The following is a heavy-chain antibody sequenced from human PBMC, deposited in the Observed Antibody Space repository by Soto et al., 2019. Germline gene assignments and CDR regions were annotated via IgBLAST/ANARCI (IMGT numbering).Heavy chain of an antibody. CDR2: INASDGNT. J-gene: IGHJ5*02. V-gene: IGHV1-46*01. CDR1: GYTFTSYY. CDR3: ARGSDWFDP. Sequence: ASVKVSCKASGYTFTSYYMHWVRQAPGQGLEWMGRINASDGNTNYAQKLQGRVTMTTDTSTSTAYMELSSLRSDDTAVYYCARGSDWFDPRGQGTLVTVSS.